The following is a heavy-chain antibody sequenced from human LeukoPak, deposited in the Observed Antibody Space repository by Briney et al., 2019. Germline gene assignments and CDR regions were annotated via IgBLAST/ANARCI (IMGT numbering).Heavy chain of an antibody. V-gene: IGHV4-4*07. CDR1: GGSISSYY. D-gene: IGHD6-13*01. CDR2: IYTSGST. CDR3: ASVLYSSSSPGFDP. J-gene: IGHJ5*02. Sequence: KPSETLPLTCTVSGGSISSYYWSWIRQPAGKGLEWIGRIYTSGSTNYNPSLKSRVTMLVDTSKNQFSLKLSSVTAADTAVYYCASVLYSSSSPGFDPWGQGTLVTVSS.